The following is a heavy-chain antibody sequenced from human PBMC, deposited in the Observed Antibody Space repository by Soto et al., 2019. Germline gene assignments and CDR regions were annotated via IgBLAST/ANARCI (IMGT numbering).Heavy chain of an antibody. D-gene: IGHD3-9*01. J-gene: IGHJ4*02. CDR2: MHYSGTT. Sequence: SETLSLTCTVSGASIRSYFWNWIRQPPGKGLEWIGNMHYSGTTSYNPSLKSRVTISVDTSKNQFSLKLRSVSAADTAVYYCAAGYDYWGQGTLVTVSS. CDR1: GASIRSYF. V-gene: IGHV4-59*01. CDR3: AAGYDY.